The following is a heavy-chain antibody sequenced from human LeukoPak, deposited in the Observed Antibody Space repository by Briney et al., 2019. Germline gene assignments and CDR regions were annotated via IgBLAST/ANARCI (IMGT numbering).Heavy chain of an antibody. J-gene: IGHJ4*02. CDR2: INPSGGST. CDR3: ARAGVGLASDYDILTGSDY. V-gene: IGHV1-46*01. CDR1: GYTFTSYY. Sequence: ASVKVSCKASGYTFTSYYMHWVRQAPGQGLEWMGIINPSGGSTSYAQKLQGRVTMTTDTSTSTAYMELRSLRSDDTAVYYCARAGVGLASDYDILTGSDYWGQGTLVTVSS. D-gene: IGHD3-9*01.